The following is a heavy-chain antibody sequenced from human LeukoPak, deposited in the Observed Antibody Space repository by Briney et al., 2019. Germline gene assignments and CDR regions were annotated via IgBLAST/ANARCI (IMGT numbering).Heavy chain of an antibody. D-gene: IGHD3-10*01. Sequence: ASVKVSCKASGYTFTSYAMNWVRQAPGQGLEWMGWINTNTGNPTYAQGFTGRFVFSLDTSVSTAYLQISSLKAEDTAVYYCAREGGVRGVIISSWFDPWGQGALVTVSS. CDR2: INTNTGNP. J-gene: IGHJ5*02. CDR1: GYTFTSYA. V-gene: IGHV7-4-1*02. CDR3: AREGGVRGVIISSWFDP.